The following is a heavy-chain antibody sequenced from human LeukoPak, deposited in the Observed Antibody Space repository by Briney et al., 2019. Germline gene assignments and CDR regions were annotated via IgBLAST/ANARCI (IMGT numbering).Heavy chain of an antibody. CDR1: GYTFTSYG. D-gene: IGHD2-2*01. Sequence: GESLKISCKASGYTFTSYGISWVRQAPGQGLEWMGWISAYNGNTNYAQKLQGRVTMTTDTSTSTAYMELRSLRSDDTAVYYCARRKYTAAISGGLDYWGQGTLVTVSS. CDR3: ARRKYTAAISGGLDY. CDR2: ISAYNGNT. J-gene: IGHJ4*02. V-gene: IGHV1-18*01.